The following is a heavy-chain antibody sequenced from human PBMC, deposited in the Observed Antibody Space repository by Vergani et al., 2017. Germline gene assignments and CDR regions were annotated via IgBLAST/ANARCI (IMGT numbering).Heavy chain of an antibody. Sequence: QVQLQESGPGLVKPSQTLARICTVSGGSIRSGSYYWSWIRQPAGKGLEWIGRIYTSGSTNYNPSLKSRVTISVETSKNQFSLKLSCVTAADTAVYYCAGAPPMVRENWFDPWGQGTLVTVSS. V-gene: IGHV4-61*02. D-gene: IGHD3-10*01. CDR1: GGSIRSGSYY. CDR3: AGAPPMVRENWFDP. J-gene: IGHJ5*02. CDR2: IYTSGST.